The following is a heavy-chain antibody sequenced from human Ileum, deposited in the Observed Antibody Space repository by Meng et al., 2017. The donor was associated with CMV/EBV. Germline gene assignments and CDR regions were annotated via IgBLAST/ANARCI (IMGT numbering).Heavy chain of an antibody. V-gene: IGHV4-39*07. J-gene: IGHJ3*02. CDR3: AREKTYGSSAFDI. Sequence: GSLRLSCTVPGGSISSSTSYWGWVRQPPGKGLEWIGSIFYSGNTNYNPSLKSRITVSVDTSKSQFSLKLTSMTAADTAVYYCAREKTYGSSAFDIWGQGTMVTVSS. D-gene: IGHD1-14*01. CDR1: GGSISSSTSY. CDR2: IFYSGNT.